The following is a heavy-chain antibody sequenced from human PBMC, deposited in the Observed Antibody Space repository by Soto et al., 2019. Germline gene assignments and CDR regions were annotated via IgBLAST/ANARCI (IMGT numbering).Heavy chain of an antibody. D-gene: IGHD3-22*01. Sequence: PGGSLRLSCAASGFTVSSSYMNWVRQAPGKGLEWVSVIYTGGSTDYADSVKGRFTTSRDNSKNTLYLQMNSLRAEDTAVYYCATLNYYDSFWGQGTLVTVSS. J-gene: IGHJ4*02. V-gene: IGHV3-53*01. CDR2: IYTGGST. CDR3: ATLNYYDSF. CDR1: GFTVSSSY.